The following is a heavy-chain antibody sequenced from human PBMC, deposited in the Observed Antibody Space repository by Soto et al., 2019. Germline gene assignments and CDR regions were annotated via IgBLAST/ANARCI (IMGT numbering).Heavy chain of an antibody. J-gene: IGHJ5*02. V-gene: IGHV4-31*03. D-gene: IGHD5-18*01. Sequence: PSETLSLTCTVSGGLINSGAYYWSWIRQHPGKGLEWIGYIYYSGSTYYNPSLKSRVSISVDTSKNQFSLKLTSVTAADTAVYYCARGYSHGYTWFDPWGQGTLVTVSS. CDR2: IYYSGST. CDR3: ARGYSHGYTWFDP. CDR1: GGLINSGAYY.